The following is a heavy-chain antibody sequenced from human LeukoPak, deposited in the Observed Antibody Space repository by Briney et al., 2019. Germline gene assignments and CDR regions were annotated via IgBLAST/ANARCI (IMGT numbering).Heavy chain of an antibody. J-gene: IGHJ4*02. CDR1: GGSFSGYY. CDR3: ARMPGYSYGHYDY. V-gene: IGHV4-34*01. Sequence: SETLSLTCAVYGGSFSGYYWSWIRQPPGKGLEWIGEINHSGSTNYNPSLKSRVTISVDTSKNQFSLKLSSVTAADTAVYYCARMPGYSYGHYDYWGQGTLVTVSS. D-gene: IGHD5-18*01. CDR2: INHSGST.